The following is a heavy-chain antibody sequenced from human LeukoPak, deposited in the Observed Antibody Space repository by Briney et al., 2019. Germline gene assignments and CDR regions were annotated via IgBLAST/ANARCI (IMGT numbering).Heavy chain of an antibody. V-gene: IGHV3-23*01. CDR2: IVGDGGST. Sequence: GGSLRLSCAASGFTFSSYAVSWVRQAPGKGLEWVSGIVGDGGSTYYAESVKGRFTISRDNSKNTLWLHMNSLRADDTAVYYCAKRPGVAMAGILGAFFDFWGQGTLVTVSS. CDR1: GFTFSSYA. CDR3: AKRPGVAMAGILGAFFDF. D-gene: IGHD6-19*01. J-gene: IGHJ4*02.